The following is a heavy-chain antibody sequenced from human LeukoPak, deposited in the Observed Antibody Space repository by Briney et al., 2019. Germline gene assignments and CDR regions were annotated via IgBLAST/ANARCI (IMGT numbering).Heavy chain of an antibody. V-gene: IGHV1-8*01. J-gene: IGHJ4*02. Sequence: ASVKVSCKASGYTFTSYDINWVRQATGQGLEWMGWMNPISGNTGYAQKFQGGVTMTRNTSISTAYMELSSLRSEDTAVYYCARAPLRIVGATTYYFDYWGQGTLVTVSS. D-gene: IGHD1-26*01. CDR3: ARAPLRIVGATTYYFDY. CDR1: GYTFTSYD. CDR2: MNPISGNT.